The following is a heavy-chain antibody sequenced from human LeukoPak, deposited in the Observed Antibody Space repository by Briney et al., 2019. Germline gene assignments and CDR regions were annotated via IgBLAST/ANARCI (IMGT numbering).Heavy chain of an antibody. CDR2: VDPEDGET. V-gene: IGHV1-69-2*01. CDR1: GYTFTDYY. J-gene: IGHJ3*02. D-gene: IGHD3-16*01. CDR3: ATYYDYVWGTSKPAFDI. Sequence: ASVKVSCKVSGYTFTDYYMHWVQQAPGKGLEWMGLVDPEDGETIYAEKFQGRATITADTSTDTAYMELSSLRSEDTAVYYCATYYDYVWGTSKPAFDIWGQGTMVTVSS.